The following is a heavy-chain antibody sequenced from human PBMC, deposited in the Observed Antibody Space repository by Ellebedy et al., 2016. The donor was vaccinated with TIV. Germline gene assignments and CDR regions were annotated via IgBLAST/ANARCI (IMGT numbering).Heavy chain of an antibody. CDR3: ARGRGCAHQGLNFDY. V-gene: IGHV3-53*01. D-gene: IGHD4/OR15-4a*01. CDR2: IYSGGTT. J-gene: IGHJ4*02. CDR1: GFTVSSNY. Sequence: GESLKISCAASGFTVSSNYMSWVRQAPGKGLEWVSVIYSGGTTCYADSVKGRFTISKDNSKNTLYLQMNTLRAEDPAVYYCARGRGCAHQGLNFDYWGQGTLVTVSS.